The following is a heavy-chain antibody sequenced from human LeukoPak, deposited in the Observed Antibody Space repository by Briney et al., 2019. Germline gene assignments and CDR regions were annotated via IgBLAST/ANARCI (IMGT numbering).Heavy chain of an antibody. D-gene: IGHD4-17*01. Sequence: ASVKVSCKASGYTFTSYDINWLRQATGQGLEWMGWMNPNSGNTGYAQKFQGRVTMTRNTSISAAYMELSSLRSEDTAVYYCATAVTTWIGYYYYGMDVWGQGTTVTVSS. CDR1: GYTFTSYD. CDR2: MNPNSGNT. J-gene: IGHJ6*02. V-gene: IGHV1-8*01. CDR3: ATAVTTWIGYYYYGMDV.